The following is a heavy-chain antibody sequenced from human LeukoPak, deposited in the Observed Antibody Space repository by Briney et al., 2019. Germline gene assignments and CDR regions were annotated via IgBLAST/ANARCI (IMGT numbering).Heavy chain of an antibody. V-gene: IGHV1-69*13. CDR2: IIPIFGTA. Sequence: SVKVSCKASGGTFSSYAISWVRQAPGQGLEWMGGIIPIFGTANYAQKFQGRVTITADESTSTAYMELSSLRSEDTAVYYCARCSMAARNYYYYGMDVWGQGTTVTVSS. J-gene: IGHJ6*02. D-gene: IGHD6-6*01. CDR3: ARCSMAARNYYYYGMDV. CDR1: GGTFSSYA.